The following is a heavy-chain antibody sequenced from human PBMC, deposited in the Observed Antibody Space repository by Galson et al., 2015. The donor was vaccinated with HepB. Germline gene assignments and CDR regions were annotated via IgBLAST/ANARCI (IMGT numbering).Heavy chain of an antibody. D-gene: IGHD2-2*01. V-gene: IGHV1-2*02. Sequence: SVKVSCKASGYTFTGYYMHWVRQAPGQGLEWMGWINPNSGGTNYAQKFQGRVTMTRDTSISTAYMELNRLRSDDTAVYYCARLYCSSTSCSITYFDYWGQGTLVTVSS. J-gene: IGHJ4*02. CDR3: ARLYCSSTSCSITYFDY. CDR1: GYTFTGYY. CDR2: INPNSGGT.